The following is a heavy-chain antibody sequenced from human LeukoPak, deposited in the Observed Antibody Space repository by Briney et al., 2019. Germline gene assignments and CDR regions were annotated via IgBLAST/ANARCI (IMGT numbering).Heavy chain of an antibody. CDR2: SDESGNT. V-gene: IGHV4-39*01. J-gene: IGHJ5*02. CDR1: GGSISSTTHY. Sequence: PSETLSLTCTVSGGSISSTTHYWGWIRRPPGKGLEGIGSSDESGNTDYNPSLKSRVTISVDTSKNQFSLKLNSVTAADTAVYYCARHPKGYFLRFDPWGQGTLVTVSS. D-gene: IGHD2-15*01. CDR3: ARHPKGYFLRFDP.